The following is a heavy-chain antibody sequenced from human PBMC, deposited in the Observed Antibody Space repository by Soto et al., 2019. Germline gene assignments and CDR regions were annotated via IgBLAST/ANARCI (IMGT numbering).Heavy chain of an antibody. V-gene: IGHV3-33*01. CDR2: IWYDGSNK. Sequence: GGSLRLSCAASGFTFSSYGMHWVRQAPGKGLEWVAVIWYDGSNKYYADSVKGRFTISRDNSKNTLYLQMNSLRAEDTAVYYCARDLHRVEAVAGFFDYWGQGTLVTVSS. CDR1: GFTFSSYG. CDR3: ARDLHRVEAVAGFFDY. J-gene: IGHJ4*02. D-gene: IGHD6-19*01.